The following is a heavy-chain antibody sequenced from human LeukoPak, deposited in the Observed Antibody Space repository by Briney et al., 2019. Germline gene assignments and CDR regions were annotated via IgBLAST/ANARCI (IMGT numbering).Heavy chain of an antibody. D-gene: IGHD3-22*01. J-gene: IGHJ6*02. CDR1: GFTFSSYS. CDR3: ARVLLPLYGMDV. V-gene: IGHV3-21*01. CDR2: ISSSSYYI. Sequence: GGSLRLSCAASGFTFSSYSMNWVRQAPGKGLEWVSSISSSSYYIYYVDSVKGRFTISRDNAKSSLYVQMNSLRAEDTTVYYCARVLLPLYGMDVWGQGTTVTVSS.